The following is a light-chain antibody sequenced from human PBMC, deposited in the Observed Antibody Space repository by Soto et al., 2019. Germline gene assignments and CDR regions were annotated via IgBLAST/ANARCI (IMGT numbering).Light chain of an antibody. J-gene: IGKJ1*01. V-gene: IGKV3-15*01. CDR3: QQYNNWPLT. CDR1: QSVSSN. Sequence: EIFMTQSPATLSVCPGAIATLSCRASQSVSSNLAWYQQKPGQAPRLLIYGASTRATGIPARFSGSGSGTEFTLTISSLQSEDFAVYYCQQYNNWPLTFGQGTKVDIK. CDR2: GAS.